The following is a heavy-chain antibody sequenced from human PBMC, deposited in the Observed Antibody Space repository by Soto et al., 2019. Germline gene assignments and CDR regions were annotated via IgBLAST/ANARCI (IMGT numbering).Heavy chain of an antibody. D-gene: IGHD6-25*01. CDR1: GFTFSKFG. CDR3: AKYSDQRLFACYYYGMDV. CDR2: VSYDGSFK. V-gene: IGHV3-30*18. J-gene: IGHJ6*02. Sequence: QVQLVESGGGVVQPGGSLRLSCEASGFTFSKFGIHWVRQAPGKGLEWGAVVSYDGSFKYYADSVKGRFTIFRDNSKNTLYLQLNSLIPEDTALYYCAKYSDQRLFACYYYGMDVWGQGTTVTVSS.